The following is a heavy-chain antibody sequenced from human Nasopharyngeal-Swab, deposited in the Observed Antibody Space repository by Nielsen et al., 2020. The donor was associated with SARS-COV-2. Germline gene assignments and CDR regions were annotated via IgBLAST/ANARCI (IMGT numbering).Heavy chain of an antibody. V-gene: IGHV4-59*01. CDR1: GGSISSYY. CDR3: ARVDLWSGYPYYYYYYMDV. CDR2: IYYSGST. J-gene: IGHJ6*03. D-gene: IGHD3-3*01. Sequence: SETLSLTCTVSGGSISSYYWSWIRQPPGTGLEWIGYIYYSGSTNYNPSLKSRVTISVATSKNQFSLKLRCVTAADTAVYYCARVDLWSGYPYYYYYYMDVWGKGTTVTVSS.